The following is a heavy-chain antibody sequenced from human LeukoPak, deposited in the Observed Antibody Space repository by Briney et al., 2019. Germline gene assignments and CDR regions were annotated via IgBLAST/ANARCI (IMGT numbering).Heavy chain of an antibody. D-gene: IGHD3-16*01. CDR1: GGSISSSSYY. J-gene: IGHJ6*03. CDR2: IYYSGST. V-gene: IGHV4-61*01. Sequence: SETLSLTCTVSGGSISSSSYYWGWIRQPPGKGLEWIGYIYYSGSTNYNPSLKSRVTISVDTSKNQFSLKLSSVTAADTAVYYCARDPLGYYYYMDVWGKGTTVTVSS. CDR3: ARDPLGYYYYMDV.